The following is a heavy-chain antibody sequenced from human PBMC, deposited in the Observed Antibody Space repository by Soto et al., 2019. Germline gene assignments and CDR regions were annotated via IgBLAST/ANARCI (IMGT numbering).Heavy chain of an antibody. CDR2: IYSGGST. J-gene: IGHJ6*03. CDR1: GFTVSSNY. Sequence: GGSLRLSCAASGFTVSSNYMSWVRQAPGKGLEWVSVIYSGGSTYYADSVKGRFTISRDNSRNTLYLQMNSLRAEDTAVYYCARDFPPPSYYYYNMAAGGKGTRATVPS. CDR3: ARDFPPPSYYYYNMAA. V-gene: IGHV3-66*01.